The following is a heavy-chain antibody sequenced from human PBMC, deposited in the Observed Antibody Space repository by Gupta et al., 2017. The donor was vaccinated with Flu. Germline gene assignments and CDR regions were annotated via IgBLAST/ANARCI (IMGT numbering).Heavy chain of an antibody. CDR3: TKDRSGNPAIDY. CDR2: IAGAGDRT. Sequence: EVQLLESGGGLVQPGGSLRLSCAVSGLTFSDYAMNWVRQAPGKGLEWVPSIAGAGDRTYYADSVMGRFTISRDNSKNTLYLQMNSLRGDDTASYYCTKDRSGNPAIDYWGQGTLVTVSA. V-gene: IGHV3-23*01. CDR1: GLTFSDYA. J-gene: IGHJ4*02. D-gene: IGHD6-13*01.